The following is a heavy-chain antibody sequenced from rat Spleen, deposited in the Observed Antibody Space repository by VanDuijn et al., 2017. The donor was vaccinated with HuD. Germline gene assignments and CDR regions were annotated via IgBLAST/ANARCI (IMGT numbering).Heavy chain of an antibody. CDR2: INTGGGNT. CDR3: ARSVFDY. V-gene: IGHV5-25*01. Sequence: EVQLVESGGGLVQPGRSMKLSCAASGFTFTNYYMAWVRQAPTRGLEWVASINTGGGNTYYRGSVKGRFTISRDNAKSTLYLQMDSLRSEDTATYYCARSVFDYWGQGVMVTVSS. J-gene: IGHJ2*01. CDR1: GFTFTNYY.